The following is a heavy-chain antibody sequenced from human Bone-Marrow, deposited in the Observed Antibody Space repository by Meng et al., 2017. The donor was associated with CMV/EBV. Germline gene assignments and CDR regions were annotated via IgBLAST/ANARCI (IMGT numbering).Heavy chain of an antibody. J-gene: IGHJ4*02. CDR1: GFTFSSFG. V-gene: IGHV3-23*03. CDR2: IYIDGAT. CDR3: AKDEGGSYNHFFDY. Sequence: LKISCAASGFTFSSFGMSWVRQAPGKGPEWVSVIYIDGATHYADSVKGRFTISRDNSKNTLYLQMNNLRAEDTAVYYCAKDEGGSYNHFFDYWGQGTLVTVSS. D-gene: IGHD1-26*01.